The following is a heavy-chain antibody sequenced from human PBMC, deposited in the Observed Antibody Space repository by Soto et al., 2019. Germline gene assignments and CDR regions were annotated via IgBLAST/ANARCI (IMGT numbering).Heavy chain of an antibody. J-gene: IGHJ4*02. D-gene: IGHD5-18*01. V-gene: IGHV3-30-3*01. CDR1: GFTFSSYA. CDR3: ARIASIQLWLPGEAGIDY. CDR2: ISYDGSNK. Sequence: GGSLRLSCAASGFTFSSYAMHWVRQAPGKGLEWVAVISYDGSNKYYADSVKGRFTISRDNSKNTLYLQMNSLRAEGTAVYYCARIASIQLWLPGEAGIDYWGQGTLVT.